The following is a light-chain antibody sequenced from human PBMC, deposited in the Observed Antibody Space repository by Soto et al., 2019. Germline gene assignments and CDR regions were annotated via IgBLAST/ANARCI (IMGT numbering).Light chain of an antibody. J-gene: IGKJ1*01. CDR3: QQYNNWLRT. CDR2: GAS. CDR1: QSVSSN. V-gene: IGKV3-15*01. Sequence: EIVLTQSPATLSLSPGERATLYCRASQSVSSNLAWYQQKPGQAPRLLIYGASTRASGIPARFSGSGSGTEFTLTISSLQSEDFAVYYCQQYNNWLRTFGQGTKVDIK.